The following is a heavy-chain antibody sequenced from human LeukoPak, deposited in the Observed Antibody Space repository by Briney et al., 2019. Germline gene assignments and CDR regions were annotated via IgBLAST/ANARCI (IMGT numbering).Heavy chain of an antibody. D-gene: IGHD6-19*01. Sequence: SETLSLTCTVSGGSISSSDYYWGWIRQTPGKGLEWIGSIYYSGSTYYNLSLKSRVTISVDTSKNQFSLKMSPVTAADTAVYYCARGPGCSGWTYFDYWGQGTLVTVSS. CDR1: GGSISSSDYY. CDR3: ARGPGCSGWTYFDY. CDR2: IYYSGST. V-gene: IGHV4-39*01. J-gene: IGHJ4*02.